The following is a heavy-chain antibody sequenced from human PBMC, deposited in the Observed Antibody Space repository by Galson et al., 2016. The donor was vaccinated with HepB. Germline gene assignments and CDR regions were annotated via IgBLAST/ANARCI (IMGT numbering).Heavy chain of an antibody. CDR1: GFTFDDYA. V-gene: IGHV3-9*01. D-gene: IGHD3-9*01. Sequence: SLRLSCAASGFTFDDYAMHWVRQGPGKGLEWVSGISWNSGSIGYADSVKGRFTISRDNAKNSLFLQMDSLRAEETALYYCVKAVVDFEKVEGGVYYFDYWGQGTLVTVSS. J-gene: IGHJ4*02. CDR3: VKAVVDFEKVEGGVYYFDY. CDR2: ISWNSGSI.